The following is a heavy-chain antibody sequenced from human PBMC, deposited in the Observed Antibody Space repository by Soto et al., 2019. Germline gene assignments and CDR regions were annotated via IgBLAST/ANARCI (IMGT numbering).Heavy chain of an antibody. CDR2: ISAENGDT. Sequence: QVQLVQSGAEVKKPGASVKVSCKASGYTFTSHGISWVRQAPGQGLEWMAWISAENGDTNYEQKRKGRVTVTTDSSTSTAYMELRSLRSEDTAVYYCARMVRGSNIDYYYYMDVWGKGTTVTVSS. V-gene: IGHV1-18*01. CDR3: ARMVRGSNIDYYYYMDV. CDR1: GYTFTSHG. J-gene: IGHJ6*03. D-gene: IGHD3-10*01.